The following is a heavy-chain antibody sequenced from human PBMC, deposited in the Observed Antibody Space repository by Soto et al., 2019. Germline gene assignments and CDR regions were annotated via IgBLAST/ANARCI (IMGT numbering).Heavy chain of an antibody. CDR2: ISYDGSNK. J-gene: IGHJ4*02. D-gene: IGHD3-22*01. Sequence: PGGSLRLSCAASGFTFSSYGMHWVRQAPGKGLECVAVISYDGSNKYYADSVKGRFTISRDNSKNTLYLQMNSLRAEDTAVYYCAKFGARFYYDSSGHYFDYWGQGTLVTVSS. CDR3: AKFGARFYYDSSGHYFDY. V-gene: IGHV3-30*18. CDR1: GFTFSSYG.